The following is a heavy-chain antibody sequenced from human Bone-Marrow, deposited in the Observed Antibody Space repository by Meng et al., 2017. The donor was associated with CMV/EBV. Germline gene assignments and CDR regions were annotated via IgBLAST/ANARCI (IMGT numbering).Heavy chain of an antibody. V-gene: IGHV1-69*05. CDR3: ATGGETYYYDTSGYLFDN. J-gene: IGHJ4*02. CDR1: FRVYA. CDR2: IIPVFGTP. Sequence: FRVYAFSWVRKAPGQGLEWMGGIIPVFGTPRYAQACQGRVTITTDGSTSTVYMELSSLRSEDTAVYYCATGGETYYYDTSGYLFDNWGQGTLVTVSS. D-gene: IGHD3-22*01.